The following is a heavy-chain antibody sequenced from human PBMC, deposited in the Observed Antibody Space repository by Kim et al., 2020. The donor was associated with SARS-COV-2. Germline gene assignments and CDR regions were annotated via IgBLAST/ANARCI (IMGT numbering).Heavy chain of an antibody. Sequence: ASVKVSCKVSGYTLTELSMHWVRQAPGKGLEWMGGFDPEDGETIYAQKFQGRVTMTEDTSTDTAYMELSSLRSEDTAVYYCATEGYGDYGDYYYGMDVWGQGTTVTVSS. CDR1: GYTLTELS. CDR2: FDPEDGET. J-gene: IGHJ6*02. CDR3: ATEGYGDYGDYYYGMDV. D-gene: IGHD4-17*01. V-gene: IGHV1-24*01.